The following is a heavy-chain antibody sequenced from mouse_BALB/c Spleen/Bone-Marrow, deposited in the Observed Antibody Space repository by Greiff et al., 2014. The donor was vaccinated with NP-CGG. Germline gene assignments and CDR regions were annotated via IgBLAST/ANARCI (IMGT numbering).Heavy chain of an antibody. Sequence: EVQLQQSGAELVKPGASVELSCTASGFNIKDTYMHWVKQRPEQGLEWIGRIDPANGNSKYDPKFQGKATITADTSSNTAYLQLSSLTSEDTAVYYCAFITTVVEYYFDYWGQGTTLTVSS. V-gene: IGHV14-3*02. J-gene: IGHJ2*01. CDR2: IDPANGNS. CDR3: AFITTVVEYYFDY. D-gene: IGHD1-1*01. CDR1: GFNIKDTY.